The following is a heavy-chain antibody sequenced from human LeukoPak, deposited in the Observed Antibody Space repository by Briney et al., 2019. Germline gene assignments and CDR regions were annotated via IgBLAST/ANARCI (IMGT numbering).Heavy chain of an antibody. V-gene: IGHV4-38-2*02. J-gene: IGHJ4*02. D-gene: IGHD1-26*01. CDR2: IYHSGST. CDR1: GYSISSGYY. CDR3: GRAIEVGAMTPFDY. Sequence: SETLSLTCTVSGYSISSGYYWGWIRQPPGKGLEWIGSIYHSGSTYYNPSLKSRVTISVDTSKNQFSLKLSSVTAADTAVYYCGRAIEVGAMTPFDYWGQGTLVTVSS.